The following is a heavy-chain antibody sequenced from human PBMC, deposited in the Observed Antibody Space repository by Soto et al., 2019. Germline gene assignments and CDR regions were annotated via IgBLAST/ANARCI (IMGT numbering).Heavy chain of an antibody. D-gene: IGHD2-15*01. CDR1: GYTFTRYN. Sequence: ASVKVSSKASGYTFTRYNVHWVRQAPGQGLEWMAIINPSGGTTYYVQKFEGRVTLTTDTSTSTVYMELSSLRSDDTAVYYCARVWGGGSEYFFDYWGQGTLVTVSS. J-gene: IGHJ4*02. CDR2: INPSGGTT. CDR3: ARVWGGGSEYFFDY. V-gene: IGHV1-46*01.